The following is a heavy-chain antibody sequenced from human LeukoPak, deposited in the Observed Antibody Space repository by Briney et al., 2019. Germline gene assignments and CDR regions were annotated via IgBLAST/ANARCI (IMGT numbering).Heavy chain of an antibody. Sequence: ASVKVSCKASGYTFTGYYMHWVRQAPGQGLEWMGWFSPNSGGTNYAQKFQGRVTMTRDTSISTAYMDLSRLRSDDTAVYYCARRSVVVTATDFDYWGQGTLVTVSS. CDR2: FSPNSGGT. J-gene: IGHJ4*02. V-gene: IGHV1-2*02. CDR1: GYTFTGYY. D-gene: IGHD2-21*02. CDR3: ARRSVVVTATDFDY.